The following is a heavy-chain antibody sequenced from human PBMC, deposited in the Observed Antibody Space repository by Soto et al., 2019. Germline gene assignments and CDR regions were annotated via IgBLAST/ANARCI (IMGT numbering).Heavy chain of an antibody. CDR3: AREETDYGDYYFDY. CDR2: ISAYNGNT. J-gene: IGHJ4*02. CDR1: GYTFTSYG. D-gene: IGHD4-17*01. V-gene: IGHV1-18*01. Sequence: ASVKVSCKASGYTFTSYGISWVRQAPGQGLEWMGWISAYNGNTNYAQKLQGRVTMTTDTSTSTAYMELRSLRSDDTAVYYCAREETDYGDYYFDYWGQGTLVTVSS.